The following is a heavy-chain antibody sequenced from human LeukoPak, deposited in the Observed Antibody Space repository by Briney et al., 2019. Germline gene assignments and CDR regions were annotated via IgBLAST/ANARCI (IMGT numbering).Heavy chain of an antibody. J-gene: IGHJ4*02. V-gene: IGHV3-7*01. CDR1: GFTFSNYW. Sequence: GGSLRLSRAASGFTFSNYWMSWVRQAPGKGLEWVANIKQDGSEKYYVDSMKGRFGISRDNAKNSLFLQMNSLRAEDTAVYYCARMSSSGYFLWGQGTLVTVSS. CDR3: ARMSSSGYFL. D-gene: IGHD3-22*01. CDR2: IKQDGSEK.